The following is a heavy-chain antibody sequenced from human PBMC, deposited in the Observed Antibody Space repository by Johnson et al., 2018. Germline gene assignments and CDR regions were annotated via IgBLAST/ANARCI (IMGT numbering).Heavy chain of an antibody. Sequence: VQLQESGGGLVQPGGSLRLSCAASGFTLSNYDIHWVRQATGKGLEWVSAIGTAGDTYYPDSVKGRFTISRENAKNSLYLQMNSLRAGDTAVYYCARASKGYYYMEVWGKGTTVTVSS. CDR2: IGTAGDT. CDR3: ARASKGYYYMEV. D-gene: IGHD2-2*01. V-gene: IGHV3-13*01. CDR1: GFTLSNYD. J-gene: IGHJ6*03.